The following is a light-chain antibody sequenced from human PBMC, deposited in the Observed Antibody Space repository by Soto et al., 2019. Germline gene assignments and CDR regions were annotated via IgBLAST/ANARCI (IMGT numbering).Light chain of an antibody. CDR1: SSNIGSNS. V-gene: IGLV1-44*01. Sequence: QSVLTQPPSASGTPGQRVTISCSGSSSNIGSNSVNWYQQLPGTAPQRLISSNDRRPSGVADRFSGSKSGTSASLAISGLQSEDEADYYCAAWDDSLNGYVFGTGTKVTVL. J-gene: IGLJ1*01. CDR3: AAWDDSLNGYV. CDR2: SND.